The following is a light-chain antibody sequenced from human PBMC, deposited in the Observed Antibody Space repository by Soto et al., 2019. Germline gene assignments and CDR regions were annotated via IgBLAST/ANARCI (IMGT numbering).Light chain of an antibody. V-gene: IGKV3-15*01. J-gene: IGKJ5*01. CDR3: QQRSNWLLT. Sequence: EIVMTQSPDTLSVSPGEGATLSCRVSQSIRSNLAWYQQRPGQAPRLLMYGASTRADGIPARFSGTGSGTDFTLTVSSLQSEDFAVYYCQQRSNWLLTFGQGTRLEIK. CDR2: GAS. CDR1: QSIRSN.